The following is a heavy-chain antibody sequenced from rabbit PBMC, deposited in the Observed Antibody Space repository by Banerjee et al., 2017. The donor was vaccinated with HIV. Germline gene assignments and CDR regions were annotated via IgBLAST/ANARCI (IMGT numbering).Heavy chain of an antibody. CDR3: ARNYAGYAGAGYAMWANL. D-gene: IGHD4-2*01. CDR1: GIDFSTYYY. Sequence: QSLEESGGGLVKPGGTLTLTCKASGIDFSTYYYMCWVRQAPGKGLESIACISASSGNAYYASWAKGRFTISKTSSTTVTLQMTSLMAADTATYFCARNYAGYAGAGYAMWANLWGQGTLVTVS. CDR2: ISASSGNA. J-gene: IGHJ4*01. V-gene: IGHV1S40*01.